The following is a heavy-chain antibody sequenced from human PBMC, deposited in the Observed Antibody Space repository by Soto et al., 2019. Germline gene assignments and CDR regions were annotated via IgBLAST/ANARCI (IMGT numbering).Heavy chain of an antibody. Sequence: GGSLRLSCAASGFTFSSYGMSWVRQAPGEGLEWVSGISGSGGSTYHADSVKGRFTISRDNSKNTLYLQMYSLRAEDTAVYYCAKTGPGSSYGYYFDSWGQGTQVTVSS. CDR3: AKTGPGSSYGYYFDS. V-gene: IGHV3-23*01. D-gene: IGHD5-18*01. CDR1: GFTFSSYG. J-gene: IGHJ4*02. CDR2: ISGSGGST.